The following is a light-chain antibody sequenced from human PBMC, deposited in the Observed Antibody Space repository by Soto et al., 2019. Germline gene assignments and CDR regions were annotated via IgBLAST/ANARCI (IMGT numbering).Light chain of an antibody. CDR2: GAS. Sequence: EVVLTQSPATLSVSPGDRATLSCRASQSVSRNLAWYQQKPGQAPRLLIYGASTRATGIPARFSGSGSGTEFTLTISSLQSEDFAVYYCQQYNNWPPWTCGQGTKVDI. V-gene: IGKV3-15*01. CDR1: QSVSRN. CDR3: QQYNNWPPWT. J-gene: IGKJ1*01.